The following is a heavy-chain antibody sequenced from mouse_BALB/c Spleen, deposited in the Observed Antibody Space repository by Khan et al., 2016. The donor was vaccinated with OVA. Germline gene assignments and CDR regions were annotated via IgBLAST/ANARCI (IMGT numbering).Heavy chain of an antibody. J-gene: IGHJ2*01. CDR3: TIIYRSGFAY. CDR1: GYSFTGYF. V-gene: IGHV1-20*02. CDR2: SNPHIGAT. Sequence: EVQLQQSGPELVKPGASVKISCKASGYSFTGYFMNWVMQSHGKGLEWIGRSNPHIGATFYNQKFKDKITFDVDESSSTANMKRRSLDTEESAVYYITIIYRSGFAYWGQGTTLTVAS. D-gene: IGHD1-1*01.